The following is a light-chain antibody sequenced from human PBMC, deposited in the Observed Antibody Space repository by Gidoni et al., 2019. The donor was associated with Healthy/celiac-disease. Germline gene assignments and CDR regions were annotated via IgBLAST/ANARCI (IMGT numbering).Light chain of an antibody. CDR3: CSYAGSSTSAWV. Sequence: QSVLTHPASVSGSPGQSITISCTGTSSDVGSYTLVSWYPQHPGKAPKLMIYEVSKRPSGVSNRFSGSKSGNTASLTISGLQAEDEADYYCCSYAGSSTSAWVFGGGTKLTVL. V-gene: IGLV2-23*02. J-gene: IGLJ3*02. CDR1: SSDVGSYTL. CDR2: EVS.